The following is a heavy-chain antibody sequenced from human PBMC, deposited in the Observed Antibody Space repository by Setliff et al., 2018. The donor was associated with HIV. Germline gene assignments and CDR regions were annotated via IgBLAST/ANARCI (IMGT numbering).Heavy chain of an antibody. CDR2: ITADNGNT. D-gene: IGHD3-22*01. V-gene: IGHV1-18*01. CDR3: ARGPRGYDSSYYFDY. CDR1: GYTFTIYD. J-gene: IGHJ4*02. Sequence: ASVKVSCKASGYTFTIYDITWVRQAPGQGLEWMGWITADNGNTNYAQRFKGRVTMTRDTFTSTAYMEMRSLRSDDTAVYYCARGPRGYDSSYYFDYWGQGTLVTVSS.